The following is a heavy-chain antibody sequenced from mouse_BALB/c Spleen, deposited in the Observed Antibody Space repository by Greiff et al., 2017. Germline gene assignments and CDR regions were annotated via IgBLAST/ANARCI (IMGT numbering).Heavy chain of an antibody. V-gene: IGHV3-8*02. D-gene: IGHD1-1*01. CDR3: ARYRGSSLYWYFDV. CDR1: GDSITSGY. Sequence: VQLKESGPSLVKPSQTLSLTCSVTGDSITSGYWNWIRKFPGNKLEYMGYISYSGSTYYNPSLKSRISITRDTSKNQYYLQLNSVTTEDTATYYCARYRGSSLYWYFDVWGAGTTVTVSS. J-gene: IGHJ1*01. CDR2: ISYSGST.